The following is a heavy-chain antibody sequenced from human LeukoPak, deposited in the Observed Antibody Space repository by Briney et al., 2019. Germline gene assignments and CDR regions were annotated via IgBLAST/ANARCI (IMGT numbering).Heavy chain of an antibody. V-gene: IGHV3-7*03. Sequence: GGSLRLSCVASGFTFSNYWMTWVRQAPGKGLEWVANMKEDGSEEFYVDSVKGRFTISRDNGKNSVFLQMNSLRVEDTAVYYCARDPLRRFDYWGQGILVTVS. CDR2: MKEDGSEE. CDR3: ARDPLRRFDY. CDR1: GFTFSNYW. J-gene: IGHJ4*02.